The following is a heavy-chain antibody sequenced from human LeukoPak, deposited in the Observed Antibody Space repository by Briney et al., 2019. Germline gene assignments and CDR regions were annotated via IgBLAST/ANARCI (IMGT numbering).Heavy chain of an antibody. J-gene: IGHJ4*02. CDR2: IYTTGNT. Sequence: EXLSLTCSVSGGSISSYYWSWVRQPAGKGREWIGRIYTTGNTDYNPSLTRRVTMSVDTSKNQFSLKLSSVTAADTAVYYCARGVYYYDSSGYYFFDYWGQGTLVTVSS. CDR1: GGSISSYY. CDR3: ARGVYYYDSSGYYFFDY. D-gene: IGHD3-22*01. V-gene: IGHV4-4*07.